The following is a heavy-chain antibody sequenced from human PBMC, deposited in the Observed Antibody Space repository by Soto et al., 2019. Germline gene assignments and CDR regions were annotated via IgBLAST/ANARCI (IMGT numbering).Heavy chain of an antibody. Sequence: SETLSLTCTVSGGSISSSVYYWSWIRQPPGKGLEWIGYIYYSGSTYYNPSLKSRVTISVDTSKNQFSLKLSSVTAADTAVYYCARVRHINAFDIWGQGTMVTVSS. D-gene: IGHD1-20*01. CDR2: IYYSGST. CDR3: ARVRHINAFDI. V-gene: IGHV4-30-4*01. CDR1: GGSISSSVYY. J-gene: IGHJ3*02.